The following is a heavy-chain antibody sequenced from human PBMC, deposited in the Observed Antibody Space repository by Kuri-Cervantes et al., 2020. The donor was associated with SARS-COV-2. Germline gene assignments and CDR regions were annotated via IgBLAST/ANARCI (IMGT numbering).Heavy chain of an antibody. J-gene: IGHJ6*02. CDR2: IYYSGST. V-gene: IGHV4-59*01. CDR3: ARESNYSHYYGTEV. Sequence: GSLRLSCSVSGDSISPYYWSWIRQPPGKGLEWIGYIYYSGSTTYNPSLKSRVTISVDMSKNQFSLELDSVTAADTAVYYCARESNYSHYYGTEVWGQGTTVTVSS. CDR1: GDSISPYY.